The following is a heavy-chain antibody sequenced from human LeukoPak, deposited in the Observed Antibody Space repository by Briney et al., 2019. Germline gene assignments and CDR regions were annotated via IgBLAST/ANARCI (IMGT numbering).Heavy chain of an antibody. CDR1: GFTFSSYS. CDR2: ISSSSSYI. J-gene: IGHJ4*02. V-gene: IGHV3-21*01. D-gene: IGHD1-26*01. CDR3: ARDRGSISMSGWRYFDY. Sequence: PGGSLRLSCAASGFTFSSYSMNWVRQAPGKGLEWVSSISSSSSYIYYADSVKGRFTISRDNAKNSLYLQMNSLRAEDTAVYYCARDRGSISMSGWRYFDYWGQGTLVTVSS.